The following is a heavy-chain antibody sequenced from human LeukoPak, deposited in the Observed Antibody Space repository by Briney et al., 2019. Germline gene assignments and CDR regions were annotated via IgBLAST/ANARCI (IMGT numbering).Heavy chain of an antibody. J-gene: IGHJ4*02. D-gene: IGHD2-15*01. CDR1: GFTFSSYA. V-gene: IGHV3-30-3*01. CDR2: ISYDGSNK. CDR3: ARSPVAATTNPNYYFDY. Sequence: PGRSLRLSCAASGFTFSSYAMHWVRQAPGKGLEWVAVISYDGSNKYYADSVKGRFTISRDNSKNTLYLQMNSLRAEDTAVYYCARSPVAATTNPNYYFDYWGQGTLVTASS.